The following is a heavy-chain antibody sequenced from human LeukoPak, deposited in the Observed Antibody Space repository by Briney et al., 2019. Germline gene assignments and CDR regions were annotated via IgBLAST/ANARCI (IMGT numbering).Heavy chain of an antibody. CDR1: GFTVSSNY. D-gene: IGHD2-2*02. CDR3: ARETIQYYFDY. J-gene: IGHJ4*02. V-gene: IGHV3-66*01. Sequence: GGSLRLSCAASGFTVSSNYMSWVRQAPGKGLEWVSVIYSGGSTYYADSVKGRFTISRDNSKNTLYLQMNSLRAEDTAVYYCARETIQYYFDYWGQGTLVTVSS. CDR2: IYSGGST.